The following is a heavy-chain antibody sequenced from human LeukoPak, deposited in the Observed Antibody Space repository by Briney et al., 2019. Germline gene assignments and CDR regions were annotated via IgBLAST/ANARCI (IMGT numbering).Heavy chain of an antibody. CDR2: IIPIFGTA. Sequence: SVKVSCKASGGTFSSYTISWVRQAPGQGLEWMGGIIPIFGTANYAQKFQGRVTITADESTSRAYMELSSLRSEDADVYYCARARLFAIFGEVDGGSVYWAQGTVVTVSS. V-gene: IGHV1-69*01. CDR3: ARARLFAIFGEVDGGSVY. D-gene: IGHD3-3*01. J-gene: IGHJ4*02. CDR1: GGTFSSYT.